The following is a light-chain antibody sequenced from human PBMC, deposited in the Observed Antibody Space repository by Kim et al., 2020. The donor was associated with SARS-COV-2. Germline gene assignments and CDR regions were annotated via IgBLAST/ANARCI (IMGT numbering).Light chain of an antibody. J-gene: IGLJ3*02. CDR3: SSYTSSSTPDWV. CDR2: DVS. V-gene: IGLV2-14*01. CDR1: SSDVGGYNY. Sequence: QSVLTQPASVSGSPGQSTTISCTGTSSDVGGYNYVAWYQQHPGKAPELMIYDVSKRPSGVSNRFSGSKSGNTASLTISGLQAEDEADYYCSSYTSSSTPDWVFGGGTQLTVL.